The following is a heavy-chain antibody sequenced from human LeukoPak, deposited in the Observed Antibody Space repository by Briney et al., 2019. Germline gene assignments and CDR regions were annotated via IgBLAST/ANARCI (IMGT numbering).Heavy chain of an antibody. V-gene: IGHV3-53*01. CDR1: GFTVSSNY. Sequence: GGSLRLSCAASGFTVSSNYTSWVRQAPGKGLEWVSVIYSGGSTYYADSVKGRFTISRDNSKNTLYLQMNSLRAEDTAVYYCAAQDVNWFDPWGQGTLVTVSS. CDR3: AAQDVNWFDP. CDR2: IYSGGST. D-gene: IGHD2-15*01. J-gene: IGHJ5*02.